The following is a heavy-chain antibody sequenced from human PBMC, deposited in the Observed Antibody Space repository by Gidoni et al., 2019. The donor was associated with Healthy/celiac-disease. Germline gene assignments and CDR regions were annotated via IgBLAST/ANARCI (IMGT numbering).Heavy chain of an antibody. Sequence: QVQLVESGGGVVQPGRSLRLSCAASGFTFSSYGMHWVRQAPGKGREWVAVIWYDGSNKYYADSVKGRFTISRDNSKNTLYLQMNSLRAEDTAVYYCAIDPRGGEQPCGMDVWGQGTTVTVSS. CDR1: GFTFSSYG. V-gene: IGHV3-33*01. D-gene: IGHD3-16*01. CDR3: AIDPRGGEQPCGMDV. CDR2: IWYDGSNK. J-gene: IGHJ6*02.